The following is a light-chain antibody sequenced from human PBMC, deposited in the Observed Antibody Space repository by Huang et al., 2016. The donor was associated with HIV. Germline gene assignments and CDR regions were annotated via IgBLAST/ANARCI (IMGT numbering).Light chain of an antibody. CDR2: AAA. CDR3: QQRSSWPT. V-gene: IGKV3-11*01. CDR1: QPVDNH. Sequence: IVLTQSPAALSWYQGERVTLYCRASQPVDNHVAWYQHKSGQPPRLLIYAAATRVTGIPAKFSGGGSGTHFTHNISRLDPDDCAVYYCQQRSSWPTFGGGTKVEIK. J-gene: IGKJ4*01.